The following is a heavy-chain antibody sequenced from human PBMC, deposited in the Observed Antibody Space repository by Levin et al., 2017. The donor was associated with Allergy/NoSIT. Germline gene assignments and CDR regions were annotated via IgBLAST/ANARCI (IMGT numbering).Heavy chain of an antibody. CDR1: GFTFSSYA. CDR2: ISGSGGST. Sequence: GESLKISCAASGFTFSSYAMSWVRQAPGKGLEWVSAISGSGGSTYYADSVKGRFTISRDNSKNTLYLQMNSLRAEDTAVYYCAKGSGYCSGGSCYYYYYYMDVWGKGTTVTVSS. J-gene: IGHJ6*03. V-gene: IGHV3-23*01. CDR3: AKGSGYCSGGSCYYYYYYMDV. D-gene: IGHD2-15*01.